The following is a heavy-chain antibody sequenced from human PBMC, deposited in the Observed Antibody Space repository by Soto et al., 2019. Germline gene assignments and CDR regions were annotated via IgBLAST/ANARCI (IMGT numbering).Heavy chain of an antibody. CDR1: GGYISSYY. CDR3: ARVLFGRGNWFDP. CDR2: IYYSGST. V-gene: IGHV4-59*01. D-gene: IGHD3-3*01. J-gene: IGHJ5*02. Sequence: SETLSLTCTVSGGYISSYYWSWIRQPPGKGLEWIGYIYYSGSTNYNPSLKSRVTISVDTSKNQFSLKLSSVAAADTAVYYCARVLFGRGNWFDPWGQGTLVTV.